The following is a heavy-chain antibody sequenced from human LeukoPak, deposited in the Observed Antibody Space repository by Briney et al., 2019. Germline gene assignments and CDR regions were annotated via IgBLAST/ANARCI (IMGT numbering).Heavy chain of an antibody. Sequence: GGSLRLSCAASGFTFSSYSMNWVRQAPGKGLEWVSSISSSSSYIYYADSVKGRFTISRDNAKNSLYLQMNSLRAEDTAVYYCARDRAGGMAPDAFDIWGQGTMVTVSS. CDR1: GFTFSSYS. J-gene: IGHJ3*02. D-gene: IGHD3-16*01. V-gene: IGHV3-21*01. CDR2: ISSSSSYI. CDR3: ARDRAGGMAPDAFDI.